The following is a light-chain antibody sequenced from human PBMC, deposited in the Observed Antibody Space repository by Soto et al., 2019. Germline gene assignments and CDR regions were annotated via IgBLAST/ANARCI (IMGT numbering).Light chain of an antibody. Sequence: DIQMTQSPSSVSASVRDRVTITCRASQAISSLLAWYQQKPGKAPKLLIYYASILESGVPSRFSGSGFGPDFTLTISSLPPEDFATDVYQHADSCPWTFGQGTKVEI. J-gene: IGKJ1*01. CDR3: QHADSCPWT. V-gene: IGKV1D-12*01. CDR1: QAISSL. CDR2: YAS.